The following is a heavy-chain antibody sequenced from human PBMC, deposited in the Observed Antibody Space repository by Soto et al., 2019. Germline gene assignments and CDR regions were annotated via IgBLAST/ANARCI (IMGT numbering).Heavy chain of an antibody. Sequence: GGSLRLSXSASGFTFSDENMSWVRQVPGKGQEWVSSISGGGSYIFYADSVQGRFSISRDNPKNSLFLEMNSLRVEDTAVYYCARDSDCHSTSCFFPPHVWGQGTTVTVSS. CDR2: ISGGGSYI. J-gene: IGHJ6*02. V-gene: IGHV3-21*06. CDR1: GFTFSDEN. CDR3: ARDSDCHSTSCFFPPHV. D-gene: IGHD2-2*01.